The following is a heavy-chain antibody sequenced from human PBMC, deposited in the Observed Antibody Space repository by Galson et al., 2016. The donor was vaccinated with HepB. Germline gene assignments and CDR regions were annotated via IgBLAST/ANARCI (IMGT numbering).Heavy chain of an antibody. D-gene: IGHD6-19*01. J-gene: IGHJ6*02. Sequence: ETLSLTCTVSGGPMSYYYWSWIRQPPGKGLEWIGYIYYSESTNYNPSLKSRVTISVDASKNQFSLKLTSVAAADTAVYYCARDDSGGWYGFHYGMDVWGQGTTVTVSS. CDR2: IYYSEST. CDR1: GGPMSYYY. V-gene: IGHV4-59*01. CDR3: ARDDSGGWYGFHYGMDV.